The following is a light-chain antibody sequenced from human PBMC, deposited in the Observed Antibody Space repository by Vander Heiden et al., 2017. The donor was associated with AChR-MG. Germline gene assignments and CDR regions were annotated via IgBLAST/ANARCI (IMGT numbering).Light chain of an antibody. CDR3: QQEHNLPVA. CDR1: EDINNH. J-gene: IGKJ4*01. Sequence: DIQMTQSPSSLSASVGDRVTITCQASEDINNHLNWYQHKPGKAPNLLIYDASKLGTGAPSRFSGSGSGTEFTFTISSLHPEDFATYYCQQEHNLPVAFGGGTKVEIK. V-gene: IGKV1-33*01. CDR2: DAS.